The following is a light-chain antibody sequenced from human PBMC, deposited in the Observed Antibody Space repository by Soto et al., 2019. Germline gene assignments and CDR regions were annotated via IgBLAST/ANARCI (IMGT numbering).Light chain of an antibody. Sequence: DIQMTHSPSTLSGSVGDRVTITCRASQSVSGWLAWYQQKPGEAPNLLIYDISTLQSGVPSRFSGSGSGTDFTLTISSLQHEDFATYYCQQSYYNPTFGQGTKVDNK. J-gene: IGKJ1*01. CDR1: QSVSGW. V-gene: IGKV1-39*01. CDR3: QQSYYNPT. CDR2: DIS.